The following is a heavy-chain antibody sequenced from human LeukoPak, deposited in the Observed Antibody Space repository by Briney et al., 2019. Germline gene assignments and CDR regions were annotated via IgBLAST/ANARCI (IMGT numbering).Heavy chain of an antibody. CDR2: IYHSGSI. D-gene: IGHD4-17*01. CDR3: ARFCQVTTCAKFEH. Sequence: PSETLSLTCTVSGDSLGSGMYYWGWIRQAPGKGLMWIGSIYHSGSIFYNASFESRVAMSVGPSNNQFSLRLTSVTAADTAVYYCARFCQVTTCAKFEHGGKGIRVTVSS. CDR1: GDSLGSGMYY. V-gene: IGHV4-39*01. J-gene: IGHJ4*02.